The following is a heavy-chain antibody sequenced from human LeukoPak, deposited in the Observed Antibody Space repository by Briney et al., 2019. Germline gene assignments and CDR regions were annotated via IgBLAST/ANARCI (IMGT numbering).Heavy chain of an antibody. Sequence: GGSLRLSCAASGFIFSNTWMSWVRQAPGKGLEWVGRIKSKTDRWSTDYAAPVKGRFTISRDDSKNTLYLQIPSLKNEDTAVSYCTTDLGSSWYQAYWGRGTLVTVSS. CDR3: TTDLGSSWYQAY. CDR2: IKSKTDRWST. D-gene: IGHD6-13*01. CDR1: GFIFSNTW. J-gene: IGHJ4*02. V-gene: IGHV3-15*01.